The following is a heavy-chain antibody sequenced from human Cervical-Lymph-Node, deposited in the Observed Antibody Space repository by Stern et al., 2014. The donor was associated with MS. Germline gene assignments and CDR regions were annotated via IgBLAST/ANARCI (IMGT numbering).Heavy chain of an antibody. CDR2: LDWDGDK. J-gene: IGHJ4*02. V-gene: IGHV2-70*01. Sequence: QVTLRESGPALVKPTQPLTLTCTFSGFSLSTTGMCLSWIRQPPGKALEWLALLDWDGDKYYSTALKTRLTISKDTSKNQVVLTMTNMAPLDTATYFCVRAREGYYFDYWGQGIPVTVSS. CDR1: GFSLSTTGMC. D-gene: IGHD2-21*01. CDR3: VRAREGYYFDY.